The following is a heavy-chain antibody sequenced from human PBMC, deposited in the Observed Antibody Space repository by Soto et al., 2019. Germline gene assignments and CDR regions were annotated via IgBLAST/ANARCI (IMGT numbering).Heavy chain of an antibody. CDR3: ARVGSRDAYNYVLDH. CDR2: VISVSGSV. CDR1: GRIFSSFP. J-gene: IGHJ1*01. V-gene: IGHV1-69*06. Sequence: QVPVVQSGAEVKKAGSSVKISCKASGRIFSSFPTSWVRQVPGQGLEWMGGVISVSGSVTYAPKFQGRVTITAVNSAGIGYMELTSLTSEDTAVYYCARVGSRDAYNYVLDHWGPGTMVTVSS. D-gene: IGHD5-18*01.